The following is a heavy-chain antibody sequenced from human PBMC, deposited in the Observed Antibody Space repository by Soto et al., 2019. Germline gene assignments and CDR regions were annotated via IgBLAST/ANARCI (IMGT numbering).Heavy chain of an antibody. D-gene: IGHD1-26*01. CDR1: GYTFTGYY. Sequence: ASVKVSCKASGYTFTGYYLHWVRQAPGQGLEWMGWINPGSGDTNYAQNFQDRVTMIRDTSISTAYLELSRLRSDDTAVYYCASLVGATDYGMDVWGQGTTVTVSS. V-gene: IGHV1-2*02. CDR2: INPGSGDT. J-gene: IGHJ6*02. CDR3: ASLVGATDYGMDV.